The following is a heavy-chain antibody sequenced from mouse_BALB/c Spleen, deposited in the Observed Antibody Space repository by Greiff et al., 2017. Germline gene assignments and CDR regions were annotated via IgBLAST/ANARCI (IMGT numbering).Heavy chain of an antibody. CDR3: ARDRGYYGSSYRDYFDY. J-gene: IGHJ2*01. CDR2: IWAGGST. D-gene: IGHD1-1*01. V-gene: IGHV2-9*02. CDR1: GFSLTSYG. Sequence: VMLVESGPGLVAPSQSLSITCTVSGFSLTSYGVHWVRQPPGKGLEWLGVIWAGGSTNYNSALMSRLSISKDNSKSQVFLKMNSLQTDDTAMYYCARDRGYYGSSYRDYFDYWGQGTTLTVSS.